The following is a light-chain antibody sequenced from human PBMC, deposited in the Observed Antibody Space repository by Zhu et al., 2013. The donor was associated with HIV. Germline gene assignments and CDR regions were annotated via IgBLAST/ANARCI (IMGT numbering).Light chain of an antibody. CDR3: MQALQTPRS. V-gene: IGKV2-28*01. CDR2: LGS. Sequence: DIVMTQPPLSLPVTPGESASVSCRSSQSLLHSNGYNYLDWYLQKPGQSPQLLIYLGSNRASGVPDRFSGSGSGTDFTLTISRVEAEDVGVYYCMQALQTPRSFGQGTKLEIK. CDR1: QSLLHSNGYNY. J-gene: IGKJ2*03.